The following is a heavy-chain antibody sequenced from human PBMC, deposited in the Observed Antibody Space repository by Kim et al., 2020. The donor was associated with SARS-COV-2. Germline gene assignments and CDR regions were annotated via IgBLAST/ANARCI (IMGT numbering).Heavy chain of an antibody. Sequence: NWAQKFQGWVTVTRDTSITTAYLELSGLKSGETAVYYCARNGDATVPNFDYWGQGTLVTVSS. J-gene: IGHJ4*02. V-gene: IGHV1-2*04. CDR3: ARNGDATVPNFDY. D-gene: IGHD7-27*01.